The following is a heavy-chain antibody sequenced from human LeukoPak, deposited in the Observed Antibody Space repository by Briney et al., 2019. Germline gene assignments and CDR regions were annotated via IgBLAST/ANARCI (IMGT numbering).Heavy chain of an antibody. CDR3: ARDAGWGMGSPFDY. V-gene: IGHV3-48*03. CDR2: ISSSGSTI. CDR1: GFTFSSYE. J-gene: IGHJ4*02. Sequence: GGSLRLSCAASGFTFSSYEMNWVRQAPGKGLEWVSYISSSGSTIYYADSVKGRFTISRDNAKNSLFLQMNSLRAEDTAIYFCARDAGWGMGSPFDYWGQGTLVTVSS. D-gene: IGHD7-27*01.